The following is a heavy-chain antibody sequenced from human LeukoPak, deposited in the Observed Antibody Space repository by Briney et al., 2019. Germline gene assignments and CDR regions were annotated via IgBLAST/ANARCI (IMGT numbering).Heavy chain of an antibody. V-gene: IGHV4-39*01. J-gene: IGHJ4*02. CDR2: IYYSGST. D-gene: IGHD2-2*02. Sequence: PSETLSLTCTVSGGSISSSSYYWGWIRQPPGKGLEWIGSIYYSGSTYYNPSLKSRVTISVDTSKNQFSLKLSSVTAADTAVYYCASLYCSSTSCYTAWWWNYAGGDYWGQGTLVTVSS. CDR3: ASLYCSSTSCYTAWWWNYAGGDY. CDR1: GGSISSSSYY.